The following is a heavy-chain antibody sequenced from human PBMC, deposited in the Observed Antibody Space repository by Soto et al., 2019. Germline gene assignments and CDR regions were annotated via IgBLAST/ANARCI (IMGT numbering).Heavy chain of an antibody. CDR3: ASRRRYSGYDYYYYYGMDV. D-gene: IGHD5-12*01. CDR1: GGTFSSYA. J-gene: IGHJ6*02. V-gene: IGHV1-69*13. CDR2: IIPIFGTA. Sequence: SVKVSCKASGGTFSSYAISWVRQAPGQGLEWMGGIIPIFGTANYAQKFQGRVTITADESTSTAYMELSSLRSEDTAEYYCASRRRYSGYDYYYYYGMDVWGQGTTVTVSS.